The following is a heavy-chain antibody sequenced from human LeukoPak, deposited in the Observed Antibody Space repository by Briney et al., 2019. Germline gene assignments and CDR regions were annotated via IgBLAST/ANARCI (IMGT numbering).Heavy chain of an antibody. V-gene: IGHV3-33*06. CDR2: IWYDGSKK. CDR1: GFIFSSYG. J-gene: IGHJ6*03. Sequence: GRSLRLSCAASGFIFSSYGMHWVRQAPGKGLEWVAVIWYDGSKKYYADSVKGRFTISRDNSKNTLYLQMNSLRSEDTAVYYCAKEWYSGYASGDYFYYYMDVWGKGTTVTVSS. D-gene: IGHD5-12*01. CDR3: AKEWYSGYASGDYFYYYMDV.